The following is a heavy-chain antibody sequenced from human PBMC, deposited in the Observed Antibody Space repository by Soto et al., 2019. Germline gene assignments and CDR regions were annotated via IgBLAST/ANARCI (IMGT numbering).Heavy chain of an antibody. Sequence: EVQLVESGGGLVQPGGSLRLSCAASGFTVSSNYMSWVRQAPGKGLEWVSVIYSGGSTYYADSVKGRFTISRHNSKNTLYLQMNSLRAEDTAVYYCARVTVSSGWSRDDYWGQGTLVTVSS. CDR1: GFTVSSNY. J-gene: IGHJ4*02. CDR3: ARVTVSSGWSRDDY. V-gene: IGHV3-53*04. D-gene: IGHD6-19*01. CDR2: IYSGGST.